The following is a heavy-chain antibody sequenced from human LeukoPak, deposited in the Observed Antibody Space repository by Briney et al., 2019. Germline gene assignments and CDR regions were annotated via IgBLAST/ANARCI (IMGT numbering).Heavy chain of an antibody. Sequence: PQGSLRLSCAASVYTFSDYYMSWLRQAPGKGLEWVSYISSSGSTIYYADSVKGRFTISRDNAKNSLYLQMNSLRAEDTAVYYCARGYSSSWYVVYWGQGTLVTVSS. CDR2: ISSSGSTI. CDR3: ARGYSSSWYVVY. D-gene: IGHD6-13*01. CDR1: VYTFSDYY. J-gene: IGHJ4*02. V-gene: IGHV3-11*01.